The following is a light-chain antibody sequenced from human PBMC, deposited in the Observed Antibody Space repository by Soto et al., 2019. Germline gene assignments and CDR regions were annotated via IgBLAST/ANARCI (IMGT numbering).Light chain of an antibody. CDR1: QTLLHITGETF. J-gene: IGKJ5*01. V-gene: IGKV2D-29*02. Sequence: VMTQTPLSLSVAPGQPASISCKSSQTLLHITGETFLLWYLQKPGQSPQLLIYEVSTRVSGVPDRFSGSGSGTDFTLESSRVETDDVGIYYCMQSTQLPPTFGQGTRLEI. CDR2: EVS. CDR3: MQSTQLPPT.